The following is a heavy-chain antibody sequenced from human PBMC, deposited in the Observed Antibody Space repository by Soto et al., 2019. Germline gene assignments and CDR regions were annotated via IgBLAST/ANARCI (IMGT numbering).Heavy chain of an antibody. CDR1: GGSISSYY. D-gene: IGHD5-18*01. J-gene: IGHJ5*02. V-gene: IGHV4-59*01. CDR2: IYYSGST. Sequence: SETLSLTCTVSGGSISSYYWSWIRQPPGKGLEWIGYIYYSGSTNYNPSLKSRVTISVDTSKNQFSLKLSSVTAADTAVYYCVRALYSYGPKFDPWGQGTLVTVSS. CDR3: VRALYSYGPKFDP.